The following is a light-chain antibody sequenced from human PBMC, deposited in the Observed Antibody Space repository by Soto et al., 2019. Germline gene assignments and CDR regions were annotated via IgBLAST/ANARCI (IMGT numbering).Light chain of an antibody. CDR1: SSNVGNKA. V-gene: IGLV1-36*01. CDR2: YDD. J-gene: IGLJ3*02. Sequence: QSVLTQSPSVSGAPGQRVTISCSGSSSNVGNKAVNWYQQLPGKAPKVLIYYDDMLSSGVSDRFSGSKTGTSASLAISGLQSDDEADYYCAAWDDSLNGWVFGGGTKLTVL. CDR3: AAWDDSLNGWV.